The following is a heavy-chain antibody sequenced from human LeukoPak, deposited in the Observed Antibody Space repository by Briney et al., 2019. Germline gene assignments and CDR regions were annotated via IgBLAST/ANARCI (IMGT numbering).Heavy chain of an antibody. CDR1: GYTFTSYG. CDR2: IRAYNGKT. J-gene: IGHJ4*02. V-gene: IGHV1-18*01. D-gene: IGHD1-14*01. CDR3: ARDLSPGPGVTSFDY. Sequence: GASVKVSCKASGYTFTSYGINWVRQAPGQRLEWMGWIRAYNGKTNYAQKHQGRVTMTTDTSISTVYMELSRLRSDDTAVYYCARDLSPGPGVTSFDYWGQGSLVTVSS.